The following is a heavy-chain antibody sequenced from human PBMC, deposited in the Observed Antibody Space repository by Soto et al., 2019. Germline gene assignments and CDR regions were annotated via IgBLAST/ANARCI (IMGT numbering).Heavy chain of an antibody. J-gene: IGHJ4*02. V-gene: IGHV1-2*02. CDR2: INPNSGGT. Sequence: VASVKVSCKASGYTFTGYYMHWERQAPGQGLEWMGWINPNSGGTNYAQKFQGRVTMTRDTSISTAYMELSRLRSHDTAVYYCARDPRITMVRGVIWGRGTLVAVCS. CDR1: GYTFTGYY. D-gene: IGHD3-10*01. CDR3: ARDPRITMVRGVI.